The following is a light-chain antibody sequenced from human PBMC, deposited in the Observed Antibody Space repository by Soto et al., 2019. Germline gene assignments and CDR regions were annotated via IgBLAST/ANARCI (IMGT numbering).Light chain of an antibody. Sequence: EVVLTQSPDTLSLSPGERATLSCRTSHSVDIYLAWYQQKPGQAPRLLIYDSYNRVTGIPTRFSGSGSGTYFTLTITSLEPEDSAVYFCQQRKYWPPLTFGGGTKVEIK. J-gene: IGKJ4*01. CDR1: HSVDIY. V-gene: IGKV3-11*01. CDR2: DSY. CDR3: QQRKYWPPLT.